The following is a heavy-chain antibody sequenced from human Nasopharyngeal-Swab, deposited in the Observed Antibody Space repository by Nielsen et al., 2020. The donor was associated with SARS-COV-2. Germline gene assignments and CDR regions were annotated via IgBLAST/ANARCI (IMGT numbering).Heavy chain of an antibody. CDR1: GYSFTSYW. Sequence: KVSCKGSGYSFTSYWIGWVRQMPGKGLEWMGIIYPGDSDTRYSPSFRGQVTISADKSISTAYLQWSSLKASDTAMYYCARQGAVAGYYYYYMDVWGKGTTVTVSS. J-gene: IGHJ6*03. V-gene: IGHV5-51*01. CDR3: ARQGAVAGYYYYYMDV. CDR2: IYPGDSDT. D-gene: IGHD6-19*01.